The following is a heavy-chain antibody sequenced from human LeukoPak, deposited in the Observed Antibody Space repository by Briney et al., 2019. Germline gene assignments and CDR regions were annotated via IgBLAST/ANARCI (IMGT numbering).Heavy chain of an antibody. CDR1: GYTFTSYY. V-gene: IGHV1-46*04. CDR3: AREGGSSSWYDY. Sequence: ASVKVSCKASGYTFTSYYMHWVRQAPGQGLEWMGTINLSGGYTSYAQKLQGRVTMTRDTSTSTAYMEMSSLRSEDTALYYCAREGGSSSWYDYWGQGTLVTVSS. D-gene: IGHD6-13*01. CDR2: INLSGGYT. J-gene: IGHJ4*02.